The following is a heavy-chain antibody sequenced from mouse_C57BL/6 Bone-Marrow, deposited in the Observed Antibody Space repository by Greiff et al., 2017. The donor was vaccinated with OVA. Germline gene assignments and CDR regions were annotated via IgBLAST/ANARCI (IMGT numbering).Heavy chain of an antibody. D-gene: IGHD1-1*01. CDR1: GYAFSSSW. CDR3: ARYYYYGSSYYFDY. CDR2: IYPGDGDT. J-gene: IGHJ2*01. V-gene: IGHV1-82*01. Sequence: LQESGPELVKPGASVKISCKASGYAFSSSWMNWVKQRPGKGLEWIGRIYPGDGDTNYNGKFKGKATLTADKSSSTAYMQLSSLTSEDSAVYFCARYYYYGSSYYFDYWGQGTTLTVSS.